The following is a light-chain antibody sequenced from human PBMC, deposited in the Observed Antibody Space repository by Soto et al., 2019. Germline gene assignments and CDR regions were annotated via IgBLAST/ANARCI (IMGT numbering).Light chain of an antibody. CDR1: QAISTY. CDR2: AAS. Sequence: DIQLTQSPSLLSASVGDRVTITCRASQAISTYLAWYQQASGKPPKLLIYAASTLQSGVPSRFSGSGSGTEFTLTISSLQPEDFATYYCQQLNSYPITFGQGTRLEI. CDR3: QQLNSYPIT. J-gene: IGKJ5*01. V-gene: IGKV1-9*01.